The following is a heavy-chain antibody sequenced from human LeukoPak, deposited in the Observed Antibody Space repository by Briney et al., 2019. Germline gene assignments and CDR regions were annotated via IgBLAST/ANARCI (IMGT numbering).Heavy chain of an antibody. V-gene: IGHV3-7*04. CDR1: GFTFSSYW. CDR3: ARGVIDDYVWGSQTGY. CDR2: IKQDGSEK. Sequence: GGSLRLSRAASGFTFSSYWMSWVRQAPGKGLEWVANIKQDGSEKYYVDSVKGRFTISRDNAKNSLYLQMNSLRAEDTAEYYCARGVIDDYVWGSQTGYWGQGTLVTVSS. J-gene: IGHJ4*02. D-gene: IGHD3-16*01.